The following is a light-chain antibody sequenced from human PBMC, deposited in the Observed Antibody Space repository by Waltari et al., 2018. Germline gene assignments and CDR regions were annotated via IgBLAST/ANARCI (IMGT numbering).Light chain of an antibody. CDR3: QQHDHLPFT. Sequence: DIQMTQSPSSLSASVGDGVTITCQASQDIANYLNWYPQKPGKAPKLLVYDASNLYSGVPSRFSGSGSGTHFTLTITGLQPEDIATYYCQQHDHLPFTFGPGTKVDIK. CDR1: QDIANY. CDR2: DAS. J-gene: IGKJ3*01. V-gene: IGKV1-33*01.